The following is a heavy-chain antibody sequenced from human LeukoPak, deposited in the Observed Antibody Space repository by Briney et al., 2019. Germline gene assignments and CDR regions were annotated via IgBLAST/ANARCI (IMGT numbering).Heavy chain of an antibody. Sequence: PGRSLRLSCAASGFTFDDYAMHWVRHAPGKGLEWVSGISWNSGSIGYADSVKGRFTISRDNAKNSLYLQMNSLRAEDTALYYCAKTGPGVDAFDIWGQGTMVTVSS. D-gene: IGHD3-10*01. CDR1: GFTFDDYA. CDR2: ISWNSGSI. CDR3: AKTGPGVDAFDI. V-gene: IGHV3-9*01. J-gene: IGHJ3*02.